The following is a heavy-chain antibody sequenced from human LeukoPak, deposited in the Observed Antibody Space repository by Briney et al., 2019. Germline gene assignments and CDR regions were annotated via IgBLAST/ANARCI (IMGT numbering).Heavy chain of an antibody. Sequence: GGSLRLSCAAPGFTFSSYAMSWVRQAPGKGLEWFSGISGSGGSTYYADSVKGRFTISRDNSKNTLYLQMNSLRAEDTAVYYCAKGRTAYCSSTSCYTIDYWGQGTLVTVSS. CDR1: GFTFSSYA. D-gene: IGHD2-2*02. V-gene: IGHV3-23*01. CDR2: ISGSGGST. CDR3: AKGRTAYCSSTSCYTIDY. J-gene: IGHJ4*02.